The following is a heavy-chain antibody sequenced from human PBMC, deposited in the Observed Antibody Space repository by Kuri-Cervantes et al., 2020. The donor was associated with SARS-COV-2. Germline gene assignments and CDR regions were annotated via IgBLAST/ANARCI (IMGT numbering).Heavy chain of an antibody. Sequence: SETLSLTCTVSGGSISSGDYYWSWIRQPPGKGLEWIGYIYYSGSTNYNPSLKSRVTISVDTSKNQFSLKLSSVTAADTAVYYCASSQVVTAMSNYYYYGMDVWGQGTTVTVSS. CDR3: ASSQVVTAMSNYYYYGMDV. V-gene: IGHV4-61*08. J-gene: IGHJ6*02. CDR1: GGSISSGDYY. D-gene: IGHD2-21*02. CDR2: IYYSGST.